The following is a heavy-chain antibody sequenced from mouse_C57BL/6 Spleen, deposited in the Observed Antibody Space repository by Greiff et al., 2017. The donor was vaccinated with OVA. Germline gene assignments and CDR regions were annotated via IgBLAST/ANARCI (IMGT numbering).Heavy chain of an antibody. V-gene: IGHV14-2*01. CDR2: IDPEDGET. CDR1: GFNIKDYY. Sequence: VQLQQSGAELVKPGASVKLSCTASGFNIKDYYMHWVKQRTEQGLEWIGRIDPEDGETKYAPQFQGKATITADTSSNTAYLQLSSLTSEDTAVYYCARPLWDYDEGVYYARDYWGQGTSVTVSS. CDR3: ARPLWDYDEGVYYARDY. D-gene: IGHD2-4*01. J-gene: IGHJ4*01.